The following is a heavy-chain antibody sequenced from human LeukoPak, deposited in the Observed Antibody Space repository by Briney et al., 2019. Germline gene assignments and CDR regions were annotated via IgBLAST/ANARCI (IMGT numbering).Heavy chain of an antibody. D-gene: IGHD6-19*01. J-gene: IGHJ4*02. CDR2: INPSGGST. CDR1: GYTFTSYY. CDR3: ARDLNLSGVAGPLDY. Sequence: GASVKVSCKASGYTFTSYYMHWVRQDPGQGLAWMGIINPSGGSTSYAQKFQGRVTMTRDTSTSTVYMELSSLRSEDTAVYYCARDLNLSGVAGPLDYWGQGTLVTVSS. V-gene: IGHV1-46*01.